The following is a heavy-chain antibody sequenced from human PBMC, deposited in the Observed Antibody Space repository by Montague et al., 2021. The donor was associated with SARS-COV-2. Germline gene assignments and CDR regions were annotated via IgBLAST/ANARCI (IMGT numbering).Heavy chain of an antibody. D-gene: IGHD7-27*01. CDR1: VAWYSGAD. Sequence: SETLSLTCSGLVAWYSGADWKSTRLNSSHGSKSYADFSHKRKTSYNPSLQGRLTMSVDTYKKQFSLRLSSVTAADTAVYFCAKGSHIYETRGLRTGWFDPWGQGTLVTVSS. J-gene: IGHJ5*02. CDR2: FSHKRKT. V-gene: IGHV4-34*01. CDR3: AKGSHIYETRGLRTGWFDP.